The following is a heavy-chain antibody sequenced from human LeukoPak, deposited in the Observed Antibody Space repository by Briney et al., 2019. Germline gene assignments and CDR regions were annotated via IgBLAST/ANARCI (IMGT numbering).Heavy chain of an antibody. CDR2: INAGNGNT. V-gene: IGHV1-3*01. Sequence: ASVKVSCKASGYTFTSYAMNWVRQAPGQGLEWMGWINAGNGNTKYSQKFQGRVTITRDTSASTAYMELSSLRSEDTAVYYCATPQTYGSGSYPYYYGMDVWGQGTTVTVSS. CDR3: ATPQTYGSGSYPYYYGMDV. D-gene: IGHD3-10*01. CDR1: GYTFTSYA. J-gene: IGHJ6*02.